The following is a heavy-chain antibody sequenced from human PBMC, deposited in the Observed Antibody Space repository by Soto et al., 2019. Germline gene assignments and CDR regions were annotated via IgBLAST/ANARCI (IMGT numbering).Heavy chain of an antibody. D-gene: IGHD3-16*02. CDR3: ARQPPGYDYIWGSYRYPHWYFDL. CDR2: IYYSGST. Sequence: QLQLQESGPGLVKPSETLSLTCTVSGGSISSSSYYWGWIRQPPGKGLEWIGSIYYSGSTHYNPSLKSRVTISVDTSKNQFSLKLSSVTAADTAVYYCARQPPGYDYIWGSYRYPHWYFDLWGRGTLVTVSS. CDR1: GGSISSSSYY. V-gene: IGHV4-39*01. J-gene: IGHJ2*01.